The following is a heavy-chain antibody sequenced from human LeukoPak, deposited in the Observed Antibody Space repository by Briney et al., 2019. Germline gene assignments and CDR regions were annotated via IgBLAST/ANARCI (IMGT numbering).Heavy chain of an antibody. CDR3: ARDDYDSSGYYPYYFDY. CDR1: GFTFSSYS. Sequence: GGSLRLSCAASGFTFSSYSMNWVRQAPGKGLEWVSSISSSSSYIYYADSVKGRFTISRDNAKNSMYLQMNSLRAEDTAVYYCARDDYDSSGYYPYYFDYWGQGTLVTVSS. CDR2: ISSSSSYI. D-gene: IGHD3-22*01. J-gene: IGHJ4*02. V-gene: IGHV3-21*01.